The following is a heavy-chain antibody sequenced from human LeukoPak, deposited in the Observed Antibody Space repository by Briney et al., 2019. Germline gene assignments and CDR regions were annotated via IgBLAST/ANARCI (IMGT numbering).Heavy chain of an antibody. CDR3: ARSFLYAFDY. J-gene: IGHJ4*02. D-gene: IGHD5/OR15-5a*01. V-gene: IGHV3-48*01. CDR1: RFSFSSYG. Sequence: PGGSLRLSCAASRFSFSSYGMHWVRQAPGKGLEWVSYISSSSSTIYYADSVKGRFTISRDNAKNSLYLQMNSLRAEDTAVYYCARSFLYAFDYWGQGTLVTVSS. CDR2: ISSSSSTI.